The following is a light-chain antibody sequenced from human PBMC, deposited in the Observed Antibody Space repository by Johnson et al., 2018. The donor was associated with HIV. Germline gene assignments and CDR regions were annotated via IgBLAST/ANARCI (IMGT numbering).Light chain of an antibody. Sequence: QSVLTQPPSVSAAPGQKVTISCSASSSNIVNIYISWYQHLPGTAPKLLIYDNNKRPSGIPDRFSGSKSGTSATLGITGLQTGDEAEYYCATWDSSMTDGGVFGTGTKVTVL. J-gene: IGLJ1*01. CDR3: ATWDSSMTDGGV. V-gene: IGLV1-51*01. CDR1: SSNIVNIY. CDR2: DNN.